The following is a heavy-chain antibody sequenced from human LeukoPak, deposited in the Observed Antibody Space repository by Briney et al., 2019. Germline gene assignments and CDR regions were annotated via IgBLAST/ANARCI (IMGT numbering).Heavy chain of an antibody. Sequence: GGSLRLSCAASEFSVGSNYMTWVRQAPGKGLEWVSAISGSGGSTYYADSVKGRFTISRDNSKNTLFLQMNSLRADDTAVYYCAKEPRENSGYYVSGWFDPWGQGTLVTVSS. V-gene: IGHV3-23*01. CDR3: AKEPRENSGYYVSGWFDP. CDR1: EFSVGSNY. J-gene: IGHJ5*02. D-gene: IGHD5-12*01. CDR2: ISGSGGST.